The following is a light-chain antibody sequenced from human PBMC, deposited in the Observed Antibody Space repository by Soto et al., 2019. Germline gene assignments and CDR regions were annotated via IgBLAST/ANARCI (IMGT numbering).Light chain of an antibody. CDR2: EGN. J-gene: IGLJ2*01. CDR1: STDVGTYNL. Sequence: QSALTQPASVSGSPGQSITISCTGTSTDVGTYNLVTWYQQHPGRVPKLILYEGNNRPSGVSSRFSASKSGNTASLTISGLQAEDEADYFCCSYAPSRTLLFGGGTKLTVL. V-gene: IGLV2-23*01. CDR3: CSYAPSRTLL.